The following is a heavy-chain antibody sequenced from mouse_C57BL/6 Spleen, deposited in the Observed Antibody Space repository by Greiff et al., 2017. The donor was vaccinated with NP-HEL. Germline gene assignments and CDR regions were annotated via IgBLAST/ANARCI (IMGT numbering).Heavy chain of an antibody. Sequence: EVQLQQSGPELVKPGASVKISCKASGYSFTDYNMNWVKQSTGKSLEWIGVINPNYGTTSYNQKFKGKATLTVDQSSSTAYIQLNSLRSEDSAVYYCARSGYYSNYFDSWGQGTTLTVSS. CDR1: GYSFTDYN. V-gene: IGHV1-39*01. J-gene: IGHJ2*01. D-gene: IGHD2-5*01. CDR2: INPNYGTT. CDR3: ARSGYYSNYFDS.